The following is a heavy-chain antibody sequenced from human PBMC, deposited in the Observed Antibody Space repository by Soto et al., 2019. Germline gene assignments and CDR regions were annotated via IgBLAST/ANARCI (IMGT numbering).Heavy chain of an antibody. CDR3: ARLYYYDSSGPY. Sequence: GGSLRLSCAASGFTFSSYEINWVRQAPGKGLEWVSYISSSGSTIYYADSVKGRFTISRDNAKKSLYLQMNSLRAEDTAVYYCARLYYYDSSGPYSGQGTLVTVCS. V-gene: IGHV3-48*03. J-gene: IGHJ4*02. D-gene: IGHD3-22*01. CDR2: ISSSGSTI. CDR1: GFTFSSYE.